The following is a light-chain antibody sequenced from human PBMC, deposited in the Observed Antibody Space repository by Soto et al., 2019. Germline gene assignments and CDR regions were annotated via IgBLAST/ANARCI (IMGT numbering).Light chain of an antibody. CDR2: NTN. CDR1: SGSVSTNYY. Sequence: QTVVTQEPSFSVSPGRTVKLTCGLSSGSVSTNYYPSWYQLTPGQTPRTLIYNTNTRSSGVPDRFSGSILGNKAALTITGAQADDESDYYCVLYMGSGISVFGGGTKLTVL. J-gene: IGLJ2*01. V-gene: IGLV8-61*01. CDR3: VLYMGSGISV.